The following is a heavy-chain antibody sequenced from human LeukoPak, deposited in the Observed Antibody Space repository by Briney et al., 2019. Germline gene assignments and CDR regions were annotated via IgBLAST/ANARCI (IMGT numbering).Heavy chain of an antibody. CDR1: GFTFSSYW. J-gene: IGHJ4*02. CDR3: ARDEIPCSSTSCYEPGDYFDY. Sequence: PGGSLRLSCAASGFTFSSYWMGWVRQAPGKGLEWVANIKQDGSEKYYVDSVKGRFTISRDNAKNSLYLQMNSLRAEDTAVYYCARDEIPCSSTSCYEPGDYFDYWGQGTLVTVSS. V-gene: IGHV3-7*01. CDR2: IKQDGSEK. D-gene: IGHD2-2*01.